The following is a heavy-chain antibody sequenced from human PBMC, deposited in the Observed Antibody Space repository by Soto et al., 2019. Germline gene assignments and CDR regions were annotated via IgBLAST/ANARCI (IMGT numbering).Heavy chain of an antibody. V-gene: IGHV1-3*01. CDR1: GYTFTSYA. CDR2: INAGNGNT. J-gene: IGHJ5*02. Sequence: ASVKVSCKASGYTFTSYAMHWLRQSPGQRLEWMGWINAGNGNTKYSQKFQGRVTITRDTSASTAYMELSSLRSEDTAVYYCARDLVTIFGVVVNWFDPWGQGTLVTVSS. CDR3: ARDLVTIFGVVVNWFDP. D-gene: IGHD3-3*01.